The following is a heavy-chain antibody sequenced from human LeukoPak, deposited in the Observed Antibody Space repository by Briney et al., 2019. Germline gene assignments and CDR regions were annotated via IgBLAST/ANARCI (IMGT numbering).Heavy chain of an antibody. V-gene: IGHV4-39*01. D-gene: IGHD2-15*01. CDR2: IYYSGST. CDR3: AGGAGSCGGSCYREGAFDI. Sequence: PSETLSLTCTVSGGSISSSSYYWGWIRQPPGKGLEWIGSIYYSGSTYYNPSLKSRVTISVDTSKNQFSLKLSSVTAADTAVYYCAGGAGSCGGSCYREGAFDIWGQGTMVTVSS. CDR1: GGSISSSSYY. J-gene: IGHJ3*02.